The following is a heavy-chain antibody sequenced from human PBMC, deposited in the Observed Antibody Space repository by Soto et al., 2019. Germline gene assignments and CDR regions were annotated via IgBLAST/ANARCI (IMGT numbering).Heavy chain of an antibody. CDR1: GGSISSSSYY. CDR3: ASRKRRLPSYGMDV. Sequence: LSLTCTVSGGSISSSSYYWGWIRQPPGKGLEWIGSIYYSGSTYYNPSLKSRVTISVDTSKNQFSLKLSSVTAADTAVYYCASRKRRLPSYGMDVWGQGTTVTVS. V-gene: IGHV4-39*01. CDR2: IYYSGST. J-gene: IGHJ6*02. D-gene: IGHD6-25*01.